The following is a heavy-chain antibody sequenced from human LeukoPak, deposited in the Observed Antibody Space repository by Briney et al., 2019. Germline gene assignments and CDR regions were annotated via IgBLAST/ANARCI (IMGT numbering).Heavy chain of an antibody. D-gene: IGHD3-10*01. J-gene: IGHJ5*02. Sequence: GASVKVSCKASGYTFTSYGISWVRQAPGQGLEWMGWISTYNGNTNYAQKLQGRATMTTDTSTSTAYMELRSLRSDDTAVYYCARDFIMVRGVGLPSWFDPWGQGTLVTVSS. CDR3: ARDFIMVRGVGLPSWFDP. V-gene: IGHV1-18*01. CDR2: ISTYNGNT. CDR1: GYTFTSYG.